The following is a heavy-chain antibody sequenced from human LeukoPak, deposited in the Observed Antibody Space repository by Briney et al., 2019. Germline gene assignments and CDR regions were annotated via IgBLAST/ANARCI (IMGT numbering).Heavy chain of an antibody. Sequence: PGGSLRLSCAASGFTFSSYAMSWVRQAPGKGLEWVSAISGSGGSTYYADSVKGRFTISRDNSKNTLYLQMNSLRAEDTAVYYCARALVSGSYWLDYWGQGTLVTVSS. V-gene: IGHV3-23*01. D-gene: IGHD1-26*01. CDR3: ARALVSGSYWLDY. J-gene: IGHJ4*02. CDR1: GFTFSSYA. CDR2: ISGSGGST.